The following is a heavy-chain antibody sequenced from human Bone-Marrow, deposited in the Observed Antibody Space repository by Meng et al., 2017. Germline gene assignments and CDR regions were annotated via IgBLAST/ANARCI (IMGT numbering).Heavy chain of an antibody. CDR3: ASGAVAGTPHAFDI. V-gene: IGHV3-20*04. CDR1: GFTFDDYG. D-gene: IGHD6-19*01. J-gene: IGHJ3*02. Sequence: GGSLRLSCAASGFTFDDYGMSWVRQAPGKGLEWVSGINWNGGSTGYADSVKGRFTISRDNAKNSLYLQMNSLRAEDTAVYYCASGAVAGTPHAFDIWGQGTMVTVSS. CDR2: INWNGGST.